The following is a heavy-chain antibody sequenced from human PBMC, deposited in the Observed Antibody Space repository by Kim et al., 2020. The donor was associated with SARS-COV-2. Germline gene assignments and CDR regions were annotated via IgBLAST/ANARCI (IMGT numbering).Heavy chain of an antibody. CDR1: GFTFSSYG. CDR3: ARGGIAAASFTPFDY. D-gene: IGHD6-13*01. J-gene: IGHJ4*02. V-gene: IGHV3-33*01. Sequence: GGSLRLSCAASGFTFSSYGMHWVRQAPGKGLEWVAVIWYDGSNKYYADSVKGRFTISRDNSKNTLYLQMNSLRAEDTAVYYCARGGIAAASFTPFDYWGQGTLVTVSS. CDR2: IWYDGSNK.